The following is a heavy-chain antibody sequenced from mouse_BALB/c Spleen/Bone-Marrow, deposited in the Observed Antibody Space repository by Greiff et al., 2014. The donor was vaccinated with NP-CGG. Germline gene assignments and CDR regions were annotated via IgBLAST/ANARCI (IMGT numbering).Heavy chain of an antibody. CDR3: AREGYYGSPFAY. CDR2: INPSTGYT. D-gene: IGHD1-1*01. J-gene: IGHJ3*01. Sequence: VQLQQSGAELAKPGASGRMSCKASGYTFTSYWMHWVKQRPGQGLEWIGYINPSTGYTEYNQKFKDKATLTADKSSSTAYMQLSSLTSEDSAVYYCAREGYYGSPFAYRGHGPLVYVS. V-gene: IGHV1-7*01. CDR1: GYTFTSYW.